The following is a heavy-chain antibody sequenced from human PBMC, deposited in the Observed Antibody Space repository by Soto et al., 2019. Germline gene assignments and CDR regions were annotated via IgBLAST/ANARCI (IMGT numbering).Heavy chain of an antibody. V-gene: IGHV3-15*07. D-gene: IGHD3-3*01. Sequence: EVQLVESGGGLVKPGGSLRLSCAASGLTFIDAWMNWVRQAPGRGLEWVGRIKSKIDGGTTDYAAPVSGRFTISRDDSKNTLYLQMNSLKSEDTAVYYCITVRDFWWWWGQGALVTVSS. CDR3: ITVRDFWWW. CDR1: GLTFIDAW. J-gene: IGHJ4*02. CDR2: IKSKIDGGTT.